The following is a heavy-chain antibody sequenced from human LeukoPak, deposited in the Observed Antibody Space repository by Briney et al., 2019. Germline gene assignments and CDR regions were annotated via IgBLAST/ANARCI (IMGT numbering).Heavy chain of an antibody. CDR3: ARDKEVAGIFDY. Sequence: GGSLRLSCAASGFTFSSYSMNWLRQAPGKGLEWVSSISSSSSYIYYADSVKGRFTISRDNAKNSLYLQMNSLRAEDTAVYYCARDKEVAGIFDYWGQGTLVTVSS. J-gene: IGHJ4*02. V-gene: IGHV3-21*01. CDR1: GFTFSSYS. D-gene: IGHD6-19*01. CDR2: ISSSSSYI.